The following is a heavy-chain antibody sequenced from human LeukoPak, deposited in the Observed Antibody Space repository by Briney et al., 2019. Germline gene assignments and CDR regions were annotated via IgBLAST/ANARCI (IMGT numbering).Heavy chain of an antibody. Sequence: PGGSLRLSCAASGFTFSSYWMSWVRQAPGKGLEWVANIKQDGSETYYVDSVKGRFTISRDNAKNSLYLQMNSLRAEDTAVYYCARDKRSIAAAYAGVYWGQGTLVTVSS. V-gene: IGHV3-7*01. D-gene: IGHD6-13*01. CDR2: IKQDGSET. CDR1: GFTFSSYW. J-gene: IGHJ4*02. CDR3: ARDKRSIAAAYAGVY.